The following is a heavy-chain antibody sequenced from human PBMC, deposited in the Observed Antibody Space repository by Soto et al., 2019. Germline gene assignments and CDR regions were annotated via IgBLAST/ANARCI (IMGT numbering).Heavy chain of an antibody. CDR3: TRDRSTTLLDV. V-gene: IGHV3-21*06. CDR1: GFTFSTYS. Sequence: VQLVESGGGLVKPGGSLRLSCAASGFTFSTYSITWVRQAPGKGLEWVSSISGGSSYIYYADSVKGRFTISRDNARNSLYLQMNSLRAEDTAVYYCTRDRSTTLLDVWGQGTTVTVSS. J-gene: IGHJ6*02. CDR2: ISGGSSYI. D-gene: IGHD2-2*01.